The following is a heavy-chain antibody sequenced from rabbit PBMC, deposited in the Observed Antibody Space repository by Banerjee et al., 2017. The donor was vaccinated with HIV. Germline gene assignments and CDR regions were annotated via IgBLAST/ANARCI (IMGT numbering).Heavy chain of an antibody. Sequence: QQQLEESGGGLVKPGGTLTLTCKASGIDFSSSYWICWVRQAPGKGLELIACIYTSSGSTWYASWVNGRFTISRSTSLNTVDLKMTSLTAADTATYFCARDSSGWGTTRLDLRGPGTLVTVS. CDR2: IYTSSGST. CDR1: GIDFSSSYW. D-gene: IGHD4-1*01. V-gene: IGHV1S43*01. CDR3: ARDSSGWGTTRLDL. J-gene: IGHJ3*01.